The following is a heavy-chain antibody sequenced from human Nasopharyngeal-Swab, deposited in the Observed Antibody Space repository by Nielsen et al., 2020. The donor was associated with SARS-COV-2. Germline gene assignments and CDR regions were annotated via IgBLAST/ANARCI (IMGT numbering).Heavy chain of an antibody. V-gene: IGHV4-39*07. CDR2: IYYSGST. Sequence: SETLSLTCTVSGGSISSSSYYWGWIRQPPGKGLEWIGNIYYSGSTYYNPSLETRITISVDTSKNQFSLRLSSVTAADTAVYYCARGIGYYYETSGHDYWGQGTLVTVSS. CDR3: ARGIGYYYETSGHDY. J-gene: IGHJ4*02. CDR1: GGSISSSSYY. D-gene: IGHD3-22*01.